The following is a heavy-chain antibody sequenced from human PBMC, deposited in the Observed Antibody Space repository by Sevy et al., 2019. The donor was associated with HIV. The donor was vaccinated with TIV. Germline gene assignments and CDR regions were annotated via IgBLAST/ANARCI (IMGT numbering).Heavy chain of an antibody. J-gene: IGHJ4*02. Sequence: GGSLRLSCAASGFTFSSYGMHWVRQAPGKGLEWVAVIWYDGSNKYYADSVKGRFTISRDNSKNTLYLQMNSLRAEDTAVYYCAKDQAFYYDSYIDYWGQGTLVTVSS. D-gene: IGHD3-22*01. V-gene: IGHV3-30*02. CDR2: IWYDGSNK. CDR3: AKDQAFYYDSYIDY. CDR1: GFTFSSYG.